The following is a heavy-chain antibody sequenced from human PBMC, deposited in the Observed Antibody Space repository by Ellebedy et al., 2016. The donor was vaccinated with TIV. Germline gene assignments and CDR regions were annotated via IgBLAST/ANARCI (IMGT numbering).Heavy chain of an antibody. CDR2: ISSSSSYI. V-gene: IGHV3-21*01. Sequence: GESLKISCAASGFTFSSYSMNWVRQAPGKGLEWVSSISSSSSYIYYADSVKGRFTISRDNAKNSLYLQMNSLRAEDTAVYYCARDIEYSSSSFDPWGQGTLVTVSS. CDR3: ARDIEYSSSSFDP. D-gene: IGHD6-6*01. CDR1: GFTFSSYS. J-gene: IGHJ5*02.